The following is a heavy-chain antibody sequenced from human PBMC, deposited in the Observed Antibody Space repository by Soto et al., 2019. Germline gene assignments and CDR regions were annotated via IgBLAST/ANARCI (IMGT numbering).Heavy chain of an antibody. J-gene: IGHJ4*02. V-gene: IGHV4-59*01. CDR1: GGSISSYY. CDR3: ASMTDYYDFGYFDY. Sequence: QVQLQESGPGLVKPSETLSLTCTVSGGSISSYYWSWIRQPPGKGLEWIGYIYYSGSTNYNPSLKSPVTISVDTSKNQSSLKLSSVTAADTAVYYWASMTDYYDFGYFDYWGQGTLVTVSS. D-gene: IGHD3-22*01. CDR2: IYYSGST.